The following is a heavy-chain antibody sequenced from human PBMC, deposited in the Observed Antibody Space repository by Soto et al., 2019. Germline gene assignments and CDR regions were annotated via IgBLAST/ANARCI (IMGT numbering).Heavy chain of an antibody. Sequence: EVQLVESGGGLVQPGRSLRLSCAASGFTFDDYAMNWVRQAPGKGLEWVSSISWNSGNIVYADSVKGRFTISRDNAKNCLYLQMNGLRAEDTAFYYCAKGHTTAVFSYFDLWGRGILVTVSS. CDR1: GFTFDDYA. CDR2: ISWNSGNI. J-gene: IGHJ2*01. CDR3: AKGHTTAVFSYFDL. V-gene: IGHV3-9*01. D-gene: IGHD1-1*01.